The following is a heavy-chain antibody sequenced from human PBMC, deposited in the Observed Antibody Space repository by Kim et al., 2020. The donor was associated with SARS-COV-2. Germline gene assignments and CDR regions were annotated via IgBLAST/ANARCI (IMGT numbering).Heavy chain of an antibody. J-gene: IGHJ4*02. D-gene: IGHD6-19*01. CDR3: ARDQAVAVLGY. Sequence: GGSLRLSCAASGFTFSSYGMHCVRQAPGKGLEWVAVIWYDGSNKYYADSVKGRFTISRDNSKNTLYLQMNSLRAEDTAVYYCARDQAVAVLGYWGQGTLVTVSS. V-gene: IGHV3-33*08. CDR2: IWYDGSNK. CDR1: GFTFSSYG.